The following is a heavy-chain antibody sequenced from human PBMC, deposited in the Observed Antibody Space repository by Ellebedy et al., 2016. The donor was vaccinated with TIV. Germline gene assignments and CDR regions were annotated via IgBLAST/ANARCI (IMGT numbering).Heavy chain of an antibody. D-gene: IGHD4/OR15-4a*01. CDR3: VKDRVSGLWLVDY. Sequence: GGSLRLSCSASEFTFSNYGMHWVRQAPGKGPEYVSAISSNGGDKYYADSVKGRFTISRDNSKNTLFLQMTSLRPDDTAVYYCVKDRVSGLWLVDYWGQGTLVTVSS. J-gene: IGHJ4*02. CDR1: EFTFSNYG. V-gene: IGHV3-64D*06. CDR2: ISSNGGDK.